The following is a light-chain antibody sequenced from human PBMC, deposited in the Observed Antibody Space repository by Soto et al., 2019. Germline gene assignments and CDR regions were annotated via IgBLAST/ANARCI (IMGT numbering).Light chain of an antibody. CDR3: QQRYSTPPT. CDR2: AAS. J-gene: IGKJ2*01. Sequence: DIQMTQSPSSLSASVGDRVTITCRASQSISSYLNWYQQKPGKAPKLLIYAASSLQSGVQSRFSGSGSGTDFTLTISSLQPEDFATYYCQQRYSTPPTFGQGTKLEIK. V-gene: IGKV1-39*01. CDR1: QSISSY.